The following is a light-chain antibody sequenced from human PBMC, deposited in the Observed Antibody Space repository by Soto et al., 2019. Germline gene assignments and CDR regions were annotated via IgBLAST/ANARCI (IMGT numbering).Light chain of an antibody. CDR2: EVS. V-gene: IGLV2-14*01. Sequence: QSALTQPASVSGSPGQSITISCTGTSSDVGGFRYVSWFQQHPGKAPKLIIYEVSNRPSGVFYRFSGSKSGNTASLTISGLQAEDEADYYCSSYTSSSTPYVFGTGTKVTVL. CDR1: SSDVGGFRY. CDR3: SSYTSSSTPYV. J-gene: IGLJ1*01.